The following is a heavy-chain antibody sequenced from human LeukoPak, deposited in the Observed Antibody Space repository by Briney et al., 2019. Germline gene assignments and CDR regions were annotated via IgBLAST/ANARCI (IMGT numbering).Heavy chain of an antibody. Sequence: SETPSLTCAVSGGSISSGGYSWSWIRQPPGKGLEWIGYIYHSGSTYYNPSLKSRVTISVDRSKNQFSLKLSSVTAVDTAVYYCARGTVTTTYFDYWGQGTLVTVSS. CDR3: ARGTVTTTYFDY. CDR1: GGSISSGGYS. J-gene: IGHJ4*02. D-gene: IGHD4-17*01. V-gene: IGHV4-30-2*01. CDR2: IYHSGST.